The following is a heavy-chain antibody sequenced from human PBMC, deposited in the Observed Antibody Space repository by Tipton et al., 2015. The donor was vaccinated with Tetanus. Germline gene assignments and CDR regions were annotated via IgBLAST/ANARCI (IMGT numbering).Heavy chain of an antibody. CDR3: ARAGGGSWGNFDY. CDR2: INYSGTT. CDR1: GGSINRYY. J-gene: IGHJ4*02. D-gene: IGHD6-13*01. V-gene: IGHV4-59*01. Sequence: TLSLTCTVSGGSINRYYWSWIRQSPGKGLEWIGYINYSGTTNYNPSLKSRVTISVDTSKNQFSLKLSSVTAADTAVYYCARAGGGSWGNFDYWGQGTLVTVSS.